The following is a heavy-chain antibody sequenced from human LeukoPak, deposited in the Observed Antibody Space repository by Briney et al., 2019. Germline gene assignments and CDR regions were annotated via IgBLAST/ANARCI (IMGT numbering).Heavy chain of an antibody. V-gene: IGHV4-34*01. CDR1: GGSFSGYY. J-gene: IGHJ5*02. CDR3: ARQDIVVVPAAVKRNWFDP. Sequence: SETLSLTCAVYGGSFSGYYWSWIRQPPGKGLGWIGEINHSGSTNYNPSLKSRVTISVDTSKNQFSLKLSSVTAADTAVYYCARQDIVVVPAAVKRNWFDPWGQGTLVTVSS. D-gene: IGHD2-2*01. CDR2: INHSGST.